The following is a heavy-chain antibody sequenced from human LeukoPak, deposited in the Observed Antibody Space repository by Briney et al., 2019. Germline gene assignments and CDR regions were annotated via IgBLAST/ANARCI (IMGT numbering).Heavy chain of an antibody. CDR3: ARAPYCSTTSCYVRYFDY. CDR2: ISSNSITT. CDR1: GFTFSSYG. V-gene: IGHV3-48*01. Sequence: GGSLRLSCAASGFTFSSYGMNWVRQAPGKGLEWISYISSNSITTYYADSVKGRFTISRDNAKNSLYLQMNSLRAEDTAVYYCARAPYCSTTSCYVRYFDYWGQGTLVTVSS. D-gene: IGHD2-2*01. J-gene: IGHJ4*02.